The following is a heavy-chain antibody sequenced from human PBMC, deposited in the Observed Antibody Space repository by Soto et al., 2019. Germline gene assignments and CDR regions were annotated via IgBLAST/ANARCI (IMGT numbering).Heavy chain of an antibody. CDR3: ARVSRGWYFFDY. J-gene: IGHJ4*02. Sequence: EVHLVESGGGLVQPGGSLRLSCVASGFTFSYYWMHWVRQAPGKGLEWVSRINSAGDNTNYADSVKGRFNMSRDNAKNRVYLQMSSLRAEDTAVYYCARVSRGWYFFDYWGQGTLVTVSS. CDR1: GFTFSYYW. D-gene: IGHD6-19*01. CDR2: INSAGDNT. V-gene: IGHV3-74*01.